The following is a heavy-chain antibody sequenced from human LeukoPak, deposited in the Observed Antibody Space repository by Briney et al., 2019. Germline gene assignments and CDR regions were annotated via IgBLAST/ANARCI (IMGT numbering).Heavy chain of an antibody. J-gene: IGHJ3*02. Sequence: PGGSLRLSCAASGFTFSSYWMSWVRQAPGKGLEWVANIKQDGSEKYYVDSVKGRFTISRDNAKNSLYLQMNSLRAEDTAVYYCAKVTGSSSSWYLPHANPLIDAFDIWGQGTMVTVSS. D-gene: IGHD6-13*01. V-gene: IGHV3-7*03. CDR3: AKVTGSSSSWYLPHANPLIDAFDI. CDR2: IKQDGSEK. CDR1: GFTFSSYW.